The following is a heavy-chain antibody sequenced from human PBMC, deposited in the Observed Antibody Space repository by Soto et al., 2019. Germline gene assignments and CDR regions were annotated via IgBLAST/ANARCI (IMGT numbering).Heavy chain of an antibody. CDR2: IYYGGST. CDR3: ARDSPTVVAWEPAFDI. D-gene: IGHD2-15*01. J-gene: IGHJ3*02. V-gene: IGHV4-59*01. CDR1: GGSISSYY. Sequence: SETLSLTCTVSGGSISSYYWSWIRQPPGKGLEWIGYIYYGGSTNYNPSLKSRVTISVDTSKNQFSLKLSSVTAADTAVYYCARDSPTVVAWEPAFDIWGQGTTVTVSS.